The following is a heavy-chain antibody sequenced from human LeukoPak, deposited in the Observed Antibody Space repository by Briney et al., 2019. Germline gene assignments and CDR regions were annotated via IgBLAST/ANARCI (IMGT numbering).Heavy chain of an antibody. Sequence: SETLSLTCTVSGGSISSYYWSWIRQPPGKGLEWIGYIYYSGSTNYNPSLKSRVTISVDTSKNQFSLKLSSVTAADTAVYYCARARSYWGGDCLSSPYFDFWGQGTPVNGSS. D-gene: IGHD2-21*02. V-gene: IGHV4-59*01. CDR3: ARARSYWGGDCLSSPYFDF. CDR1: GGSISSYY. J-gene: IGHJ4*02. CDR2: IYYSGST.